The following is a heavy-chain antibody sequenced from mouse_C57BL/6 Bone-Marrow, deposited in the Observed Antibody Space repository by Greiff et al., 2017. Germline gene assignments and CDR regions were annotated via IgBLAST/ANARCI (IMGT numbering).Heavy chain of an antibody. D-gene: IGHD1-1*01. CDR2: IYPSDSET. CDR1: GYTFTSYW. Sequence: QVQLQQPGAELVRPGSSVKLSCKASGYTFTSYWMDWVKQRPGQGLEWIGNIYPSDSETHYNQKFKDKATLTVDKSSSTAYMQLSILTSEDSAVYYCASSNDNGSSRCGVWGRGTTVTVSS. CDR3: ASSNDNGSSRCGV. V-gene: IGHV1-61*01. J-gene: IGHJ1*03.